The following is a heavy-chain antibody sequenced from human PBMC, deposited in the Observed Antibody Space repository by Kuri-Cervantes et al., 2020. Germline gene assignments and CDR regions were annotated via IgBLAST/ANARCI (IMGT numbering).Heavy chain of an antibody. CDR3: ASYCSGGSCYSGYFQH. CDR2: IIPIFGTA. J-gene: IGHJ1*01. V-gene: IGHV1-69*06. CDR1: GGTFSSYA. D-gene: IGHD2-15*01. Sequence: SVKVSCKASGGTFSSYAISWVRQAPGQGLEWMGGIIPIFGTANYAQKFQGRVTITADKSTSTAYMELSSLRSEDTAVYYCASYCSGGSCYSGYFQHWGQGTLVTVSS.